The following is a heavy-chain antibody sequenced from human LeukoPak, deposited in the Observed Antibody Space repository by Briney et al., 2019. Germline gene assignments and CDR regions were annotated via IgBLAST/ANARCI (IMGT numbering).Heavy chain of an antibody. D-gene: IGHD5-24*01. CDR1: GFTVSSNY. J-gene: IGHJ4*02. V-gene: IGHV3-66*03. CDR2: IYSCGST. Sequence: GGSLRLSCAASGFTVSSNYMRWDRQAQGKGLEGVSVIYSCGSTYYADSVKGRSTISRDNSKNTLYLQMNSLRAEDTAVYYCARVARWLQFSAWGQGTLVTVSS. CDR3: ARVARWLQFSA.